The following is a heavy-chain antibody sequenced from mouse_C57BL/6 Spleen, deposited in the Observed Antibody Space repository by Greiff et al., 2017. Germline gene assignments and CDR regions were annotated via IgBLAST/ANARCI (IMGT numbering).Heavy chain of an antibody. CDR3: ARETGYFDV. CDR1: GYAFTNYL. V-gene: IGHV1-54*01. J-gene: IGHJ1*03. Sequence: QVQLQQSGAELVRPGTSVKVSCKASGYAFTNYLIEWVKQRPGQGLEWSGVINPGSGGTNYNEKFKGKATLTADKSSSTAYMQLSSLTSEDSAVYFCARETGYFDVWGTGTTVTVSS. CDR2: INPGSGGT.